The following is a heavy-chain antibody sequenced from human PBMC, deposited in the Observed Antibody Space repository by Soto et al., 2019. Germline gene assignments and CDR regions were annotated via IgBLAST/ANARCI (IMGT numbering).Heavy chain of an antibody. CDR1: GGSITNYY. D-gene: IGHD5-18*01. Sequence: SETLSLTCTVSGGSITNYYWGWIRQPPGMGLKSIGYVFYSGISDYNPSLKSRVTISGDTPKNQFSLKLPSLTTADTAIYYCPRINRGYTFGSILELWGRGITVIVCS. V-gene: IGHV4-59*12. CDR2: VFYSGIS. CDR3: PRINRGYTFGSILEL. J-gene: IGHJ4*02.